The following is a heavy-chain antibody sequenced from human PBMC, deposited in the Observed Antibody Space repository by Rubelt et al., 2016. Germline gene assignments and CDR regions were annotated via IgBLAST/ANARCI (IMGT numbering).Heavy chain of an antibody. J-gene: IGHJ4*02. V-gene: IGHV4-39*07. D-gene: IGHD3-16*01. Sequence: QLQLQESGPGLVKPSETLSLTCTVSGGSISSSSYYWGWIRQPPGKGLEWIGSIYYSGSTYYNPDLKSRLTISVNTSRDQLSRKLSDVTAADTAVYYCARVTGGSSDYWGQGTLVTVSS. CDR1: GGSISSSSYY. CDR2: IYYSGST. CDR3: ARVTGGSSDY.